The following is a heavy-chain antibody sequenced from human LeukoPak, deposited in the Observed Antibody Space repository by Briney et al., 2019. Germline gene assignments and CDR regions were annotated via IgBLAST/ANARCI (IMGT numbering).Heavy chain of an antibody. V-gene: IGHV3-23*01. CDR3: AGGDTAMVTGVY. CDR1: GFTFNAYA. D-gene: IGHD5-18*01. Sequence: GGSLRLSCAASGFTFNAYAMSWVRQAPGKGLEWVSALSGGSGSTYYGDSVKGRFTISRDNSKNTLYLQMNNLRAEDTAVYYCAGGDTAMVTGVYWGQGTLVTVSS. CDR2: LSGGSGST. J-gene: IGHJ4*02.